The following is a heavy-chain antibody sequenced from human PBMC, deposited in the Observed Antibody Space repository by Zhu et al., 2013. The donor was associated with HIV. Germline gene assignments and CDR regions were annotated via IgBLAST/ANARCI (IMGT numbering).Heavy chain of an antibody. CDR1: GGTFSSYA. V-gene: IGHV1-69*01. CDR3: ARDQEPRVYGGNPFGYYGMDV. Sequence: QVQLVQSGAEVKKPGSSVKVSCKASGGTFSSYAISWVRQAPGQGLEWMGGIIPIFGTANYAQKFQGRVTITADESTSTAYMELSSLRSEDTAVYYCARDQEPRVYGGNPFGYYGMDVWGQGTTVTVSS. J-gene: IGHJ6*02. CDR2: IIPIFGTA. D-gene: IGHD3-16*01.